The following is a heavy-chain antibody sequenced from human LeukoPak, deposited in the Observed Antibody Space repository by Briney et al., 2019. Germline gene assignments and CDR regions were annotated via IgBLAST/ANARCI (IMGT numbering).Heavy chain of an antibody. CDR3: ARVREYFDY. CDR2: IYYSGST. D-gene: IGHD3-10*01. V-gene: IGHV4-59*01. Sequence: PSETLSLTCTVSGGSISSYYRSWIRQPPGKGLEWIGYIYYSGSTNYNPSLKSRVTISVDTSKNQFSLKLSSVTAADTAVYYCARVREYFDYWGQGTLVTVSS. CDR1: GGSISSYY. J-gene: IGHJ4*02.